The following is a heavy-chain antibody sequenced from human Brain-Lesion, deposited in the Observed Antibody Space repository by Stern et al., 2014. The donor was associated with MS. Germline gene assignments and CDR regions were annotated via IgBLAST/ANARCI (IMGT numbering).Heavy chain of an antibody. CDR1: GYIFTGYS. CDR3: ARDQRGITIFGVVTDYYYLGMDV. Sequence: VQLVESGAEVKKHGASVKVSCKTSGYIFTGYSIHWVRPAPVPGLESMAWINTNTGGKKDEQKFQGRVTMSRDTSISTAYVELSSLTSDDTAVYYCARDQRGITIFGVVTDYYYLGMDVWGQGTTVTGSS. J-gene: IGHJ6*02. CDR2: INTNTGGK. D-gene: IGHD3-3*01. V-gene: IGHV1-2*02.